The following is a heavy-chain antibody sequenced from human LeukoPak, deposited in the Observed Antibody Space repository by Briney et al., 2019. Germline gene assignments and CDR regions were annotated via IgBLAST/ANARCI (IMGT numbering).Heavy chain of an antibody. Sequence: SETLSLTCAVSGGSISSGGYSWSWIRQPPGKGLEWIGYIYHSGSTSYNPSHKSRVTVSVDRSTNQFSLKLSSVTAADTAVYYCARACGGTCYFDYWGQGTLVTVSS. CDR1: GGSISSGGYS. CDR2: IYHSGST. D-gene: IGHD2-15*01. CDR3: ARACGGTCYFDY. V-gene: IGHV4-30-2*01. J-gene: IGHJ4*02.